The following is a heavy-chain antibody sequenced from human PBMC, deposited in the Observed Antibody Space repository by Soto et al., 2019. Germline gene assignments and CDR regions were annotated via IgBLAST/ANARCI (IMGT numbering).Heavy chain of an antibody. J-gene: IGHJ4*02. CDR2: FSGGSGTT. V-gene: IGHV3-23*01. Sequence: VQLLESGGGLVQPGGSLRLSCVVSGFTLGPYGVTWVRQVPGKGLEWDSGFSGGSGTTHSRGSVKGRCTLSRDDPRSTVYLQMNSLGVDVTAVNYGTRWIGYGDHWGRGTVVTVSS. CDR3: TRWIGYGDH. CDR1: GFTLGPYG. D-gene: IGHD5-18*01.